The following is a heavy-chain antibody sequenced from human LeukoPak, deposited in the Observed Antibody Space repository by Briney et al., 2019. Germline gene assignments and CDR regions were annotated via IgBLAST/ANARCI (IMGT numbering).Heavy chain of an antibody. Sequence: SVKVSCKASGGTFGSYAISWVRQAPGQGLEWMGGIIPIFGTANYAQKFQGRVTITADESTGTAYMELSSLRSEDTAVYYCASGWDSSGYPHYWGQGTLVTVSS. CDR1: GGTFGSYA. CDR3: ASGWDSSGYPHY. CDR2: IIPIFGTA. D-gene: IGHD3-22*01. J-gene: IGHJ4*02. V-gene: IGHV1-69*13.